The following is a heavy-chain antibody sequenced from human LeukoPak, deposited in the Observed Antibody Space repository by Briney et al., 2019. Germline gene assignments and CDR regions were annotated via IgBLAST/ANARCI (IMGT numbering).Heavy chain of an antibody. J-gene: IGHJ4*02. CDR2: IKQDGSEI. D-gene: IGHD1-26*01. CDR3: ARAISGSYKGADY. Sequence: PGGSLRLSCAASGFTFSSYAMSWVRQAPGKGLEWVADIKQDGSEIHYVDSVKGRFTISRDNAKNSLYLQMNSLRVEDTAVYSCARAISGSYKGADYWGQGTLVTVSS. V-gene: IGHV3-7*03. CDR1: GFTFSSYA.